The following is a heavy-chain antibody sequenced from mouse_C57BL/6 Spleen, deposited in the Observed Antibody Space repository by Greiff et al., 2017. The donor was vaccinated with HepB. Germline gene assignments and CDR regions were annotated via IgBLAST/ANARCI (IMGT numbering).Heavy chain of an antibody. V-gene: IGHV5-17*01. CDR3: ARAGGWLPYYAMDY. CDR1: GFTFSDYG. J-gene: IGHJ4*01. CDR2: ISSGSSTI. D-gene: IGHD2-3*01. Sequence: EVQGVESGGGLVKPGGSLKLSCAASGFTFSDYGMHWVRQAPEKGLEWVAYISSGSSTIYYADTVKGRFTISRDNAKNTLFLQMTSLRSEDTAMYYCARAGGWLPYYAMDYWGQGTSVTVSS.